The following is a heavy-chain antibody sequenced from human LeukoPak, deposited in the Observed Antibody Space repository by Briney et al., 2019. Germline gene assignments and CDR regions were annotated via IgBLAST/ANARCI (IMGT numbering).Heavy chain of an antibody. CDR1: GASFSGNY. D-gene: IGHD3-22*01. Sequence: SESLSLTCAVSGASFSGNYWTWIRQPPGKGLEWIGEMGQSRIAKYNPSLNSRVTISVDMSKNQFSLKLNSVTAADTAVYYCATRTYYYDNSALSHEYWGQGTLVTVSS. CDR3: ATRTYYYDNSALSHEY. J-gene: IGHJ4*02. CDR2: MGQSRIA. V-gene: IGHV4-34*01.